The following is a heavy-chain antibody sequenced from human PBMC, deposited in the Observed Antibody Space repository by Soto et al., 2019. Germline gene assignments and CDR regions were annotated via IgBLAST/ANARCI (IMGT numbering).Heavy chain of an antibody. D-gene: IGHD6-13*01. CDR3: ANKDSSSWYYCFDH. CDR1: GGSISSYY. J-gene: IGHJ5*01. Sequence: PSETLSLTCTVSGGSISSYYWSWIRQPPGKGLEWIGYIYYSGSTNYNPSLKSRVTISVDTSKNQFSLKLSSVTAADTAVYYCANKDSSSWYYCFDHWGQGTPVTVSS. CDR2: IYYSGST. V-gene: IGHV4-59*12.